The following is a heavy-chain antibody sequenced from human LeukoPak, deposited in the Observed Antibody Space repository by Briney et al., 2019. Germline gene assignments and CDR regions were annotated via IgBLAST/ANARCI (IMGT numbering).Heavy chain of an antibody. CDR2: IHHSGST. D-gene: IGHD2-15*01. Sequence: SEALSLTCAVSGGSISSSNWWSWVRQPPGKGLEWIGEIHHSGSTHYNPSLKSRVTMSADKSKKQLSLKLSSVTAADTAVYYCARDCSAGSCYPAGMDVWGRGTTVTVSS. J-gene: IGHJ6*02. CDR1: GGSISSSNW. CDR3: ARDCSAGSCYPAGMDV. V-gene: IGHV4-4*02.